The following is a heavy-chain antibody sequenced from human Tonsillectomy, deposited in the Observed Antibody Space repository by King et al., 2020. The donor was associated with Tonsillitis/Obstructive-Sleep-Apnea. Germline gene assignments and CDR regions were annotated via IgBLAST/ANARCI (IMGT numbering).Heavy chain of an antibody. J-gene: IGHJ4*02. D-gene: IGHD5-18*01. V-gene: IGHV5-51*01. Sequence: QLVQSGAEVKKPGESLKXSCKGSGYSFTSYWIGXVRQMPGKGLEWMGIIYPGDSDTRYSPSFQGQVTLSADKSISTAYLQWSSLKASDTAMYYCARXAVDTXPGAXYWGXXTLXTVS. CDR2: IYPGDSDT. CDR1: GYSFTSYW. CDR3: ARXAVDTXPGAXY.